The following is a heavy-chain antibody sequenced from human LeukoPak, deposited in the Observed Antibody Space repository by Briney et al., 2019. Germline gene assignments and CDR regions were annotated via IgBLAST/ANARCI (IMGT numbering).Heavy chain of an antibody. CDR2: INPNSGDT. CDR3: ATQRGSYLWGTAFDY. D-gene: IGHD3-16*01. Sequence: GASVKVSCKASGYTFTGYYMHWVRQAPGQGLEWMGWINPNSGDTKYAQKFQGRVTMTRDTSISTAYMELSRLRSDDTAVYYCATQRGSYLWGTAFDYWGQGTLVTVSS. CDR1: GYTFTGYY. V-gene: IGHV1-2*02. J-gene: IGHJ4*02.